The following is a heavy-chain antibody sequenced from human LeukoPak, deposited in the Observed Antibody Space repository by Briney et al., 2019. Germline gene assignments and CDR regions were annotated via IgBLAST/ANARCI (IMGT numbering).Heavy chain of an antibody. D-gene: IGHD2-15*01. Sequence: SETLSLTCTVSGGSINNYYWSWIRQPPGGGLEWIGYVYYNGLTRYNPSLNNRVTISVDPSKNQFSLKVNSVTAEDTAMYYCARYCNDGSCFSKALDYWGQGTLATVSS. CDR3: ARYCNDGSCFSKALDY. V-gene: IGHV4-59*08. CDR1: GGSINNYY. CDR2: VYYNGLT. J-gene: IGHJ4*02.